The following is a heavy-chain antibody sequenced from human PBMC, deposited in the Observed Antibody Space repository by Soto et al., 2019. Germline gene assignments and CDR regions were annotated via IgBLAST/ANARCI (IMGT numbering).Heavy chain of an antibody. CDR1: GFTFSSYG. J-gene: IGHJ6*02. V-gene: IGHV3-30*18. Sequence: PGGSLRLSCAASGFTFSSYGMHWVRQAPGKGLEWGAVISYDGSNKYYADSVKGRFTISRDNSKSTLYLQMNSLRAEDTAVYYCAKDRRITIFGVVEGGYYYGMDVWGQGTTVTVSS. D-gene: IGHD3-3*01. CDR2: ISYDGSNK. CDR3: AKDRRITIFGVVEGGYYYGMDV.